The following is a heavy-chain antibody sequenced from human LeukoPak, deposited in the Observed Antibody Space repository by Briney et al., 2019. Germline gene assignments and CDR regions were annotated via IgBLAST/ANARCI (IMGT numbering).Heavy chain of an antibody. CDR1: GYSFTSYW. CDR3: ARLALAVAEPYYFDY. J-gene: IGHJ4*02. CDR2: IYPGDSDT. V-gene: IGHV5-51*01. D-gene: IGHD6-19*01. Sequence: PGESLKISCQGSGYSFTSYWIGWVRQMPGKGLEWMGIIYPGDSDTRYSPSFQGQVTISADKSISTAYLQWSSLKASDTAMYYCARLALAVAEPYYFDYWGQGTLVTVSS.